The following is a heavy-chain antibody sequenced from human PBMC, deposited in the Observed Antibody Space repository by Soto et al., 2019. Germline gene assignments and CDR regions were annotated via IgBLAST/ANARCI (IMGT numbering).Heavy chain of an antibody. V-gene: IGHV4-34*02. CDR2: INHSGSA. J-gene: IGHJ4*02. CDR3: ARGPRTVVLPGALSFFDN. CDR1: GGSFSDYY. D-gene: IGHD2-2*01. Sequence: QVQLQQWGAGLLKPSETLSLTCAVHGGSFSDYYWNWIRQPPGKGLEWIGDINHSGSAKYKPSLNSRVTFSLDTSKNEFSLKLSSVTVADTAVYYCARGPRTVVLPGALSFFDNWGQGTLVTVSP.